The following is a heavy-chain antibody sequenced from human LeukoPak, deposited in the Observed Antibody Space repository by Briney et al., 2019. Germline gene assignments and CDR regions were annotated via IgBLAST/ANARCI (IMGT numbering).Heavy chain of an antibody. J-gene: IGHJ5*02. CDR2: LRPDGSDK. V-gene: IGHV3-7*01. CDR1: GFTFSDYW. D-gene: IGHD3-3*01. Sequence: AGGSLRPSCTGSGFTFSDYWMTWARQAPGKGLEWVANLRPDGSDKYYVDSVKGRFTISRDNAKKLVYLQMNSLRAEDTAVYYCARDAYDDASESWGQGTLVTVSS. CDR3: ARDAYDDASES.